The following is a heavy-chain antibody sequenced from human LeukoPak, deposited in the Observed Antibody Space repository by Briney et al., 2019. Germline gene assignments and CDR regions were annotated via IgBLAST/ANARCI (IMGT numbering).Heavy chain of an antibody. D-gene: IGHD2-21*01. J-gene: IGHJ4*02. CDR3: AVAPGDY. CDR1: GYTFTDYY. Sequence: ASVRVSCKASGYTFTDYYIHWVRQVPGQGLEWMGWINPNSDYTFYAQKFQGRVTPTRDTSISTVYMELTTLTSDDTALYYCAVAPGDYWGQGTLVSVSA. V-gene: IGHV1-2*02. CDR2: INPNSDYT.